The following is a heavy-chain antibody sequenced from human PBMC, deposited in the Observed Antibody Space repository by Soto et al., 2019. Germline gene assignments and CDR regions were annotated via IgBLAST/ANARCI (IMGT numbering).Heavy chain of an antibody. V-gene: IGHV4-34*01. D-gene: IGHD2-15*01. CDR3: ARVRRGYCSGGSCYSYSYYYMDV. CDR1: GGSFSGYY. Sequence: QVQLQQWGAGLLKPSETLSLTCAVYGGSFSGYYWSWIRQPPGKWLEWIGEIKHRGSTNYNPSLKSRLTISVDTSKNQFSLKLSSVTAADTAVYYCARVRRGYCSGGSCYSYSYYYMDVWGKGTTVTVSS. J-gene: IGHJ6*03. CDR2: IKHRGST.